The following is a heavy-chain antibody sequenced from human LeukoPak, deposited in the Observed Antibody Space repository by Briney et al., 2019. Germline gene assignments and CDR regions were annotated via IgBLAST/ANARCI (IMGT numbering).Heavy chain of an antibody. Sequence: PSETLSLTCTVSGGSISSYYWSWIRQPPGKGLEWIGYIYYSGSTNYNPSLKSRVTISVDTSKNQFSLKLGSVTAADTAVYYCARGQRGIGYYFDYWGQGTLVTVSS. CDR3: ARGQRGIGYYFDY. J-gene: IGHJ4*02. V-gene: IGHV4-59*01. D-gene: IGHD3-16*01. CDR1: GGSISSYY. CDR2: IYYSGST.